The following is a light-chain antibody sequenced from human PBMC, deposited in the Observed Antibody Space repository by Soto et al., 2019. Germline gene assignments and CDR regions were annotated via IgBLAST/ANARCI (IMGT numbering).Light chain of an antibody. CDR3: SSFTSAYTFV. V-gene: IGLV2-8*01. Sequence: QSVLTQPPSASGSPGQSVTISCTGTSSDVGDYNYVSWYQQHPGKAPKLLISEVSIRPSGVSDRFSGSKSGNTASLTISGLQTEDEADYYCSSFTSAYTFVFGSGTKVTVL. CDR1: SSDVGDYNY. J-gene: IGLJ1*01. CDR2: EVS.